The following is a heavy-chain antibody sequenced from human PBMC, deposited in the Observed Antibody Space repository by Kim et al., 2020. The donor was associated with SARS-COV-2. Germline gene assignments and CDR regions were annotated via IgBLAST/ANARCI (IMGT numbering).Heavy chain of an antibody. CDR2: IYYSGST. J-gene: IGHJ5*02. Sequence: SETLSLTCTVSGGSISSYYWSWIRQPPGKGLEWIGYIYYSGSTNYNPSLKSRVTISVDTSKNQFSLKLSSVTAADTAVYYCARDGLNWFDPWGQGTLVTVSS. V-gene: IGHV4-59*13. CDR1: GGSISSYY. CDR3: ARDGLNWFDP.